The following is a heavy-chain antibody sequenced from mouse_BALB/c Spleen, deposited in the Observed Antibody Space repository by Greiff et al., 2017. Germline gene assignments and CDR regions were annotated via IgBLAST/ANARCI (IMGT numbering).Heavy chain of an antibody. Sequence: QVQLQQSGAELVRPGASVKLSCKASGYTFTSYWINWVKQRPGQGLEWIGNIYPSDSYTNYNQKFKDKATLTVDKSSSTAYMQLSSPTSEDSAVYYCTRGLYGYGFAYWGQGTLVTVSA. CDR1: GYTFTSYW. J-gene: IGHJ3*01. CDR2: IYPSDSYT. V-gene: IGHV1-69*02. D-gene: IGHD1-2*01. CDR3: TRGLYGYGFAY.